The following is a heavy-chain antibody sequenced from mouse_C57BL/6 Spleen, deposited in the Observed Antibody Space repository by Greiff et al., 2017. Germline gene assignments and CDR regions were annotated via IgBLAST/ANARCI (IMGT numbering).Heavy chain of an antibody. CDR3: ARIDGYYEDWFAY. D-gene: IGHD2-3*01. J-gene: IGHJ3*01. CDR1: GFTFSDYG. V-gene: IGHV5-17*01. Sequence: EVQRVESGGGLVKPGGSLKLSCAASGFTFSDYGMHWVRQAPEKGLEWVAYISSGSSTIYYADTVKGRFTISRDNAKNTLFLQMTSLRSEDTAMYYCARIDGYYEDWFAYWGQGTLVTVSA. CDR2: ISSGSSTI.